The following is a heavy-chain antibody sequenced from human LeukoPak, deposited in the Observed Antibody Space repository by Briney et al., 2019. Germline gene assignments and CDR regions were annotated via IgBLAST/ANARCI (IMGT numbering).Heavy chain of an antibody. CDR2: IGGSGGIT. CDR1: VFTFSSYD. D-gene: IGHD5-18*01. J-gene: IGHJ4*02. V-gene: IGHV3-23*01. CDR3: AKRLPFYYDY. Sequence: PGGPLTLSCAPSVFTFSSYDMSGVREAPGEGLEWFSAIGGSGGITYSPDSEKGRFTVSRDNSKNTLYLQISSLRAEDTAIYYWAKRLPFYYDYWGQGILVTVSS.